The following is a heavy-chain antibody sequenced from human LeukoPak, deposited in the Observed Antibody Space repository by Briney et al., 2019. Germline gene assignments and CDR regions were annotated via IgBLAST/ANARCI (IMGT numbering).Heavy chain of an antibody. CDR1: GFTFDDYA. V-gene: IGHV3-9*01. D-gene: IGHD3-16*02. CDR3: AKDPVMITFGGVIADAFDI. J-gene: IGHJ3*02. CDR2: ISWKSGSI. Sequence: PGRSLRLSCAASGFTFDDYAMHWVRQAPGKGLEWVSGISWKSGSIGYADSVKGRFTISRDNAKNSLYLHMNSLRAEDTAVYYCAKDPVMITFGGVIADAFDIWGQGTMVTVSS.